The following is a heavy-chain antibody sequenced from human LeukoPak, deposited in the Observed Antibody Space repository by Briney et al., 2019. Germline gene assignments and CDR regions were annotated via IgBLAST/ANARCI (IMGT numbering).Heavy chain of an antibody. CDR3: ARQNYDILTGYFYFDQ. D-gene: IGHD3-9*01. CDR1: GYSFTSYW. Sequence: GESLKISCKGSGYSFTSYWIGWVRQIPGKGLEWMGIIYPGDSDTRHSPSFQGQVTISADKSISTAYLQWSSLKASDTAMYYCARQNYDILTGYFYFDQWGQGTLVTVSS. CDR2: IYPGDSDT. V-gene: IGHV5-51*01. J-gene: IGHJ4*02.